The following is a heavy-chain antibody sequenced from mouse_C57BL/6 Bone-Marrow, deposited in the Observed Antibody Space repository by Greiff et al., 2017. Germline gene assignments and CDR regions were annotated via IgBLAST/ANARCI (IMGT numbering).Heavy chain of an antibody. J-gene: IGHJ4*01. CDR3: ARERVITTVVAKDYAMDY. Sequence: QVHVKQPGAELVKPGASVKLSCKASGYTFTSYWMHWVKQRPGQGLEWIGMIHPNSGSTNYNEKFKSKATLTVDKSSSTAYMQLSSLTSEDSAVYYCARERVITTVVAKDYAMDYWGQGTSVTVS. CDR2: IHPNSGST. V-gene: IGHV1-64*01. D-gene: IGHD1-1*01. CDR1: GYTFTSYW.